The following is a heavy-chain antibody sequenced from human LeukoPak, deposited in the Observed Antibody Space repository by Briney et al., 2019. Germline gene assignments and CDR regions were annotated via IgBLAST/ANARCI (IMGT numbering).Heavy chain of an antibody. D-gene: IGHD3-10*01. CDR1: GGSISSYY. CDR3: ARDHGPYYSHRGAFDP. CDR2: IYYSGST. V-gene: IGHV4-59*01. Sequence: SETLSLTCTVSGGSISSYYWSWIRQPAGKGLEWIGYIYYSGSTNYNPSLKSRVTISVDTSKNQFSLKLSSVTAADTAVYYCARDHGPYYSHRGAFDPWGQGTLVTVSS. J-gene: IGHJ5*02.